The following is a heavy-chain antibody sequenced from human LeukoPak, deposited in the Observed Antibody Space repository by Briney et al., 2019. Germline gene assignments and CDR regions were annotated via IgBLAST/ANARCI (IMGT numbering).Heavy chain of an antibody. Sequence: ASVKVSCKASGYTFTSYDINWVRQAPGQGLEWMGWISAYNGNTNYAQKPQGRVTMTTDTSTSTAYMELRSLRSDDTAVYYCARDCSSTSCYRRYYYYGMDVWGQGTTVTVSS. CDR2: ISAYNGNT. D-gene: IGHD2-2*01. V-gene: IGHV1-18*01. CDR3: ARDCSSTSCYRRYYYYGMDV. J-gene: IGHJ6*02. CDR1: GYTFTSYD.